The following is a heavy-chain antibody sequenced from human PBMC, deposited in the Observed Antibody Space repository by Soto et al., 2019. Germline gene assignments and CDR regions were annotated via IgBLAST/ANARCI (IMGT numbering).Heavy chain of an antibody. CDR3: ASPCEGGWYSSSCGAFDI. Sequence: HPGGSLRLSCAASGFTFSSYWMHWVRQAPGKGLVWVSRINSDGSSTSYADSVKGRFTISRDTAKHTLYLQMNSLRAEDTAGYYGASPCEGGWYSSSCGAFDIWGPWTMATVSS. D-gene: IGHD6-6*01. CDR2: INSDGSST. J-gene: IGHJ3*02. CDR1: GFTFSSYW. V-gene: IGHV3-74*01.